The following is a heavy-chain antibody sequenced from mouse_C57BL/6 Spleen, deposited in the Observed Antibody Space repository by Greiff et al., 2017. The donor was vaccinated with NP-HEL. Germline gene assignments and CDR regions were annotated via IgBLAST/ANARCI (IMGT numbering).Heavy chain of an antibody. J-gene: IGHJ4*01. CDR2: ISSGGSYT. Sequence: EVKLVESGGDLVKPGGSLKLSCAASGFTFSSYGMSWVRQTPDKRLEWVATISSGGSYTYYPDSVKGRFTISRDNAKNTLYLQMSSLKSEDTAMYYCARQLRLLYAMDYWGQGTSVTVSS. CDR3: ARQLRLLYAMDY. V-gene: IGHV5-6*01. CDR1: GFTFSSYG. D-gene: IGHD3-2*02.